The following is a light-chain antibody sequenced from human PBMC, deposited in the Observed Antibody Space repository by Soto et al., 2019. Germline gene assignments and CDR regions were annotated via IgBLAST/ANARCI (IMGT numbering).Light chain of an antibody. V-gene: IGLV2-14*03. CDR1: SSDIGGYNY. CDR3: SSYTSISTLEV. Sequence: QSALTQPASVSGSPGQSITISCTGTSSDIGGYNYVSWYQHRPGKAPKLMIYDVSNRPSGVSSRFSGSKSGNTASLTISGLQPEDEADYYCSSYTSISTLEVFGGGTKVTVL. CDR2: DVS. J-gene: IGLJ2*01.